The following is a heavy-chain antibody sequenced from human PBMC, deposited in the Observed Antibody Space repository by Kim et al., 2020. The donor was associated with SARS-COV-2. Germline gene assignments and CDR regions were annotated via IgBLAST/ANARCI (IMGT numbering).Heavy chain of an antibody. J-gene: IGHJ4*02. CDR3: ARVRYCSSTGCYDYYYFDY. D-gene: IGHD2-2*01. CDR1: GFTFSDYY. CDR2: ISSSSSYT. V-gene: IGHV3-11*05. Sequence: GGSLRLSCAASGFTFSDYYMSWIRQAPGKGLEWVSYISSSSSYTNYADSVKGRFTISRDNAKNSLYLQMNSLRAEDTAVYYCARVRYCSSTGCYDYYYFDYWGQGTLVTVSS.